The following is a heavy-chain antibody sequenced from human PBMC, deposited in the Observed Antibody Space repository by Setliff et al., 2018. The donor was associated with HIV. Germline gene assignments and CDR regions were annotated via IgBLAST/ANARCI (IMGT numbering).Heavy chain of an antibody. D-gene: IGHD5-12*01. CDR2: IYSNGNT. CDR1: GGSMNSHY. Sequence: SETLSLTCSVFGGSMNSHYWSWIRQPPGKGLEWIGRIYSNGNTYYNSSLTSRVTMSVDTSKNQFSLKLRSVTAADTAVYYCARQPLYNDYDWRSYYFDYWGQGSLVTVSS. CDR3: ARQPLYNDYDWRSYYFDY. V-gene: IGHV4-59*08. J-gene: IGHJ4*02.